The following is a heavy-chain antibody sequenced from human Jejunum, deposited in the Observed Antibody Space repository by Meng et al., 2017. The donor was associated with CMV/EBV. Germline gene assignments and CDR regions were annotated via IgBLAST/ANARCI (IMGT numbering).Heavy chain of an antibody. Sequence: SGFTFRNDGMHWVRQAPGKGLEWVAFIWFDGSHTFYADSVKGRFTISRDNSKNALYLQMNSLRVEDTAVYYCARHADGGWYAMDVWGHGTTVTVSS. CDR2: IWFDGSHT. V-gene: IGHV3-33*01. CDR1: GFTFRNDG. D-gene: IGHD2-15*01. J-gene: IGHJ6*02. CDR3: ARHADGGWYAMDV.